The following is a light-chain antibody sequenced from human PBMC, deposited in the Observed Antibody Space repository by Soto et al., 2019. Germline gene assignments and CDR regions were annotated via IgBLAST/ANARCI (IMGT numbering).Light chain of an antibody. Sequence: QSALTPPPSASGSPGQSVTISCTGTSSDVGAYNYVSWYQQHAGKAPKLVIYEVTKRPSGVPDRFSGSKSANTASLTVSGLQAEDEADYYCSSLASSNTGVFGGGTKLTVL. V-gene: IGLV2-8*01. CDR1: SSDVGAYNY. CDR2: EVT. CDR3: SSLASSNTGV. J-gene: IGLJ3*02.